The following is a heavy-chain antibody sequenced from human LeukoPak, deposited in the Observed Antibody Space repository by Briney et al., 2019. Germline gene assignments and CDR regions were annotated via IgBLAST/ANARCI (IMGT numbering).Heavy chain of an antibody. J-gene: IGHJ4*02. D-gene: IGHD3-22*01. CDR3: ARGGSGDSSGIHDY. Sequence: ASVKVSCKASGYTFTIYYIHWVRQAPGQGLEWMGIINPSGGRTTYAQKFQGRVTMTRDTSTSTVYMDLSSLRSEDTAVYYCARGGSGDSSGIHDYWGQGTLVTVSS. CDR2: INPSGGRT. CDR1: GYTFTIYY. V-gene: IGHV1-46*01.